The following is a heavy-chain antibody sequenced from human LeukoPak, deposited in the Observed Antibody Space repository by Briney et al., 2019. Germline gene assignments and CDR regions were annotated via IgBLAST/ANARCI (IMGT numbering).Heavy chain of an antibody. J-gene: IGHJ4*02. Sequence: GGSLRLSCAASGFTFSTYSMNWVRQAPGKGLEWVSYISSSGSTIYYADSVKGRFTISRDNAKNSLYLQMNSLRAEDTAVYYCARGAYSGYSYGYFDYWGQGTLVTVSS. D-gene: IGHD5-18*01. CDR3: ARGAYSGYSYGYFDY. CDR2: ISSSGSTI. CDR1: GFTFSTYS. V-gene: IGHV3-48*04.